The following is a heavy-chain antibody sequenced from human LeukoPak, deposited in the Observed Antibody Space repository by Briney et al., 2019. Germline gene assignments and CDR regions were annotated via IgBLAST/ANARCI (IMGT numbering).Heavy chain of an antibody. Sequence: ASVKVSCKASGYTFTSYGISWVRQAPGQGLEWMGWISAYNGNTNYAQKLQGRVTMTTDTSTSTAYMELRSLRSDDTAVYYCAREGITGELCKYYYYMDVWGKGTTVTVSS. D-gene: IGHD7-27*01. V-gene: IGHV1-18*01. CDR3: AREGITGELCKYYYYMDV. CDR2: ISAYNGNT. J-gene: IGHJ6*03. CDR1: GYTFTSYG.